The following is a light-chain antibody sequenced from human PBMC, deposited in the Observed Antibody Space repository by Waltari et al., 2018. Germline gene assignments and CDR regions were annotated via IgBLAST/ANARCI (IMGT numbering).Light chain of an antibody. Sequence: QSALTQPPSASGSPGQSVTISCTGTSGDVGGYDFVSWYQQHPGKAPKLMIYEVSKWPSGVPDRFSGSKSGNTASLTVSGLQSEDEGDYYCSSYAGSNTLVFGGGTKVTVL. CDR1: SGDVGGYDF. V-gene: IGLV2-8*01. J-gene: IGLJ3*02. CDR2: EVS. CDR3: SSYAGSNTLV.